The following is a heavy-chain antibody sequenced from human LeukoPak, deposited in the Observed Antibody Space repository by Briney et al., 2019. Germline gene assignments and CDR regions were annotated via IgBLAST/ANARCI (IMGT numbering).Heavy chain of an antibody. J-gene: IGHJ4*02. CDR3: ARDSSTVTTRHFDY. V-gene: IGHV4-61*08. Sequence: PSETLSLTCTVSGGSVTTNGYYWTWIRQPPGKGLECIGYVYYTGSTYYNPSLKSRVTISVDSSKNQFSLKLNSVTAADTAVYYCARDSSTVTTRHFDYWGQGTLVTVSS. CDR2: VYYTGST. D-gene: IGHD4-17*01. CDR1: GGSVTTNGYY.